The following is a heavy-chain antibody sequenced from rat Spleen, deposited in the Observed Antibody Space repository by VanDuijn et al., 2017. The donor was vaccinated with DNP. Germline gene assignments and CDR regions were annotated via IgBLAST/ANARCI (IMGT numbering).Heavy chain of an antibody. Sequence: EVQLVESGGGLVQPGRSLKLSCAASGFTFSEYDMAWVRQAPTKGLEWVAAFTTSGGNTYYRDSVKGRFTVSRDNAKSTLYLQMNSLRSEDMATYYCVRWNSGHFENWGQGVMVTVSS. CDR1: GFTFSEYD. V-gene: IGHV5-25*01. CDR3: VRWNSGHFEN. J-gene: IGHJ2*01. CDR2: FTTSGGNT. D-gene: IGHD4-3*01.